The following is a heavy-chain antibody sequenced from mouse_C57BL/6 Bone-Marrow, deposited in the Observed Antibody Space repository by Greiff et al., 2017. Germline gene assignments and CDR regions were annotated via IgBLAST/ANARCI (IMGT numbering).Heavy chain of an antibody. CDR2: FDPSDSYT. J-gene: IGHJ4*01. Sequence: QVQLQQPGAELVMPGASVKLSCKASGYTFTSYWMHWVKQRPGQGLEWIGEFDPSDSYTNYNQKFKGKSTLTVDKSSSAAYVQLSRLTSEDSAVYYCARSIGVGAMDYGGQGTSVTVSS. V-gene: IGHV1-69*01. CDR3: ARSIGVGAMDY. CDR1: GYTFTSYW.